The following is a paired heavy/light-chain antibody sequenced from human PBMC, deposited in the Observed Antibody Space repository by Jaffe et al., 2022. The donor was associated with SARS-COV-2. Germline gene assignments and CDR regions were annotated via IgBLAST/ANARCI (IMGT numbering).Heavy chain of an antibody. Sequence: EVQLVESGGGLVQPGGSLRLSCAASGFTFSPYWMSWVRQAPGKGLEWVAIINQHGSDKYYVDSVKGRFTISRDNAKNSLYLQMNSLRAEDTAVYFCARAGAVGTVDCWGQGTLVTVSS. CDR1: GFTFSPYW. V-gene: IGHV3-7*01. D-gene: IGHD6-19*01. CDR2: INQHGSDK. J-gene: IGHJ4*02. CDR3: ARAGAVGTVDC.
Light chain of an antibody. CDR1: QSLVHSDGNTY. V-gene: IGKV2-30*02. Sequence: DVVMTQSPLSLPVTLGQPASISCRSSQSLVHSDGNTYLNWFQQRPGQSPRRLIYKVSNRDSGVPDRFSGSGSGTDFTLKISRVEAEDVGVYYCMQGIHWPWTFGQGTKVEIK. CDR2: KVS. J-gene: IGKJ1*01. CDR3: MQGIHWPWT.